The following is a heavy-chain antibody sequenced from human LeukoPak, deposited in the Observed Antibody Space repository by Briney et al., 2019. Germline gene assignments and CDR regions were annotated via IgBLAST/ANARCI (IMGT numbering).Heavy chain of an antibody. CDR1: GGSFSGYY. Sequence: SETLSLTCAVYGGSFSGYYWSWIRQPPGKGLEWIGEINHSGSTNYNPSLKSRVTISVDTSKNQFSLKLSSVTAADTAVYYCASSGGAYFDYWGQGTLVTVSS. J-gene: IGHJ4*02. CDR3: ASSGGAYFDY. D-gene: IGHD6-19*01. V-gene: IGHV4-34*01. CDR2: INHSGST.